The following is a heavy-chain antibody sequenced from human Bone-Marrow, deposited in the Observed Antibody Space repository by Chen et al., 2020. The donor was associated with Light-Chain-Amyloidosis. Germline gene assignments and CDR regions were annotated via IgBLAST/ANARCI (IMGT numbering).Heavy chain of an antibody. V-gene: IGHV5-51*01. J-gene: IGHJ3*02. CDR1: GYSFTSYW. CDR2: IYPADSDT. Sequence: EVQLVQSGAEVKKPGESLKISCKGSGYSFTSYWIGWVRQMPGKGLEWMGIIYPADSDTGYRPSSPGKVTISADKSISTAYLQWSSLKASDTAMYYCARPLRWGWGGAFDIWGQGTMVTVSS. CDR3: ARPLRWGWGGAFDI. D-gene: IGHD3-16*01.